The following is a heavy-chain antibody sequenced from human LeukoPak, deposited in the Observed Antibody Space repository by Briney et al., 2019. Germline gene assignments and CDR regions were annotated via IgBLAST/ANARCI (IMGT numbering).Heavy chain of an antibody. Sequence: GGSLRLSCAASRFTFSSYAMTWVRQAPGKGLEWVSAISSSGGNTYYADSVKGRFTISRDNSKNTLYLQMNSLRAEDTAVYYCAKGNGGNSGEYFYYGMDVWGQGTTVTVSS. D-gene: IGHD4-23*01. V-gene: IGHV3-23*01. CDR1: RFTFSSYA. J-gene: IGHJ6*02. CDR3: AKGNGGNSGEYFYYGMDV. CDR2: ISSSGGNT.